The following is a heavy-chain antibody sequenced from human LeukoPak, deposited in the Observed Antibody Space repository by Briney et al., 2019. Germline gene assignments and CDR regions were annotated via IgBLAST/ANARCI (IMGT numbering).Heavy chain of an antibody. CDR2: IDPNSGGR. J-gene: IGHJ5*02. V-gene: IGHV1-2*02. Sequence: GASVKVSCKPSGHSFYDFYIHWVRQAPGQGLEWMGWIDPNSGGRNYAQKFQGRVTMTRDTSTSTAYMVLSSLTSDDTAVYYCARGGCSGGRCYSSWFDPWGQGTLVSVSS. D-gene: IGHD2-15*01. CDR1: GHSFYDFY. CDR3: ARGGCSGGRCYSSWFDP.